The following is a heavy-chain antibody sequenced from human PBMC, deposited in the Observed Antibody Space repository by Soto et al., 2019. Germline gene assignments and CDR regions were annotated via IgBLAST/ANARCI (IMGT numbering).Heavy chain of an antibody. Sequence: ASVKVSCKASGFSFTGYYIHWLRQAPGQGLEWMGWINAHSGGTEYAQKFQGRVTLTRDTSIATAYLTLTSLRAEDTAVYYCARGLYYYDSSGYPILGLFDYWGQGTLVTVSS. D-gene: IGHD3-22*01. CDR2: INAHSGGT. CDR1: GFSFTGYY. CDR3: ARGLYYYDSSGYPILGLFDY. V-gene: IGHV1-2*02. J-gene: IGHJ4*02.